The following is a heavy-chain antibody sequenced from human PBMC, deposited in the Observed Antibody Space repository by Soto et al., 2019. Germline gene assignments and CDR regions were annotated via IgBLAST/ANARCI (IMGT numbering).Heavy chain of an antibody. Sequence: EVQLLESGGGLVQPGGSLRLSCAASGFTFSSYAMSWVRQAPGKGLEWVSAISGSGGSTYYADSVKGRFTISRDNAKHTLYVQTNSLRAEDTAVYYCAKGARVGGCAFDIWGQGTMVTFCS. V-gene: IGHV3-23*01. J-gene: IGHJ3*02. CDR2: ISGSGGST. CDR1: GFTFSSYA. D-gene: IGHD3-16*01. CDR3: AKGARVGGCAFDI.